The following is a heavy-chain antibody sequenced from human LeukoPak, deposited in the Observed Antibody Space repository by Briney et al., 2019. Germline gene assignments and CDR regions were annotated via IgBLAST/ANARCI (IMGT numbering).Heavy chain of an antibody. J-gene: IGHJ6*03. D-gene: IGHD1-14*01. V-gene: IGHV4-39*07. CDR3: ATHHPGRDYYYMDV. CDR2: IYYSGST. CDR1: GGSISSSSYY. Sequence: SETLSLTRTVSGGSISSSSYYWGWIRQPPGKGLEWIGSIYYSGSTYYNPSLKSRVTISVDTSKNQFSLKLSSVTAADTAVYYCATHHPGRDYYYMDVWGKGTTVTVSS.